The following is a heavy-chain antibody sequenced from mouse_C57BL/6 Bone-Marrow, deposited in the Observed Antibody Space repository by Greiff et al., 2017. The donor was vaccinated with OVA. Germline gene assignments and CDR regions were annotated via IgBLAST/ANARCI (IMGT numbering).Heavy chain of an antibody. V-gene: IGHV1-80*01. J-gene: IGHJ3*01. CDR3: ARKSNYYYGSSGFAY. CDR2: IYPGDGDT. CDR1: GYAFSSYW. Sequence: VQLQQSGAELVKPGASVKISCKASGYAFSSYWMNWVKQRPGKGLEWIGQIYPGDGDTNYNGEFKGKATLTADKSSSTAYMQLSSLTSEDSAVYFCARKSNYYYGSSGFAYWGQGTLVTVSA. D-gene: IGHD1-1*01.